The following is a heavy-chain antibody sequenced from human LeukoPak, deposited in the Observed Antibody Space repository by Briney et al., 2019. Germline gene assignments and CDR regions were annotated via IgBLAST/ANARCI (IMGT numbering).Heavy chain of an antibody. V-gene: IGHV4-4*02. J-gene: IGHJ4*02. D-gene: IGHD3-3*01. CDR2: IYHSGST. CDR1: GGSISSSNW. Sequence: SETLSLTCAVSGGSISSSNWWSWVRQPPGKGLEWIGEIYHSGSTNYNPSLKSRVTISVDTSKNQFSLKLSSVTAADTAVYYCARGLRFLEWLPLDYWGQGTLVTVSS. CDR3: ARGLRFLEWLPLDY.